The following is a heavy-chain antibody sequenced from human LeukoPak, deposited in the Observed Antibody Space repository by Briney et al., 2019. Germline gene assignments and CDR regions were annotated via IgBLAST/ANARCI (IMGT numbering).Heavy chain of an antibody. CDR3: ARAPYCSGGSCYPDKPDWFDP. CDR1: GGTFSSYA. J-gene: IGHJ5*02. V-gene: IGHV1-69*06. CDR2: IIPIFGTA. D-gene: IGHD2-15*01. Sequence: SVTVSCKASGGTFSSYAISWVRQAPGQGLEWMGGIIPIFGTANYAQKFQGRVTITADKSTSTAYMELRSLRSEDTAVYYCARAPYCSGGSCYPDKPDWFDPWGQGTLVTVSS.